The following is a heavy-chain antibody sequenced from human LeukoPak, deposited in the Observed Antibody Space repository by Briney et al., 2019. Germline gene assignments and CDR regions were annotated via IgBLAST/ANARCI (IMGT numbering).Heavy chain of an antibody. CDR2: IYYSGST. D-gene: IGHD2-15*01. J-gene: IGHJ4*02. V-gene: IGHV4-59*01. Sequence: SETLSLTCTVSGGSISRYYWSWIRQPPGKGLEWIGYIYYSGSTNYNPSLKSRVTISVDTSKNQFSLKLSSVTAADTAVYYCARDIYCSGGSCPPYFDYWGQGTLVTVSS. CDR3: ARDIYCSGGSCPPYFDY. CDR1: GGSISRYY.